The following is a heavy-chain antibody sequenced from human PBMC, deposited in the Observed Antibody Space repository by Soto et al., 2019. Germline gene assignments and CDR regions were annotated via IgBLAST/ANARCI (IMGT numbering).Heavy chain of an antibody. CDR2: ILPILGSV. Sequence: HVQLVQSGAEVKKPGSSVTISCKASGGTFNTYTFSWVRQAPGQGLEWMGSILPILGSVNYAQNFQSRLYITADQSATTAYMELSSLTSHDTAVYFCGRIPRYSFRNSDPLDHWGQGTMVTVSS. V-gene: IGHV1-69*02. CDR3: GRIPRYSFRNSDPLDH. D-gene: IGHD5-18*01. CDR1: GGTFNTYT. J-gene: IGHJ1*01.